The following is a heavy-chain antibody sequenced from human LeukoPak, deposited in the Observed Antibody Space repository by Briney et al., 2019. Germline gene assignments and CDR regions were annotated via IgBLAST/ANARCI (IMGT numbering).Heavy chain of an antibody. CDR1: GGSFSGNY. J-gene: IGHJ4*02. V-gene: IGHV4-34*01. Sequence: SETLSITCGVYGGSFSGNYWTWIRQSPGKGLEWIGEINHSGTTNYNPSVKSRVTISVDTSKNQFFLKLNSVTAADTAVYYCARGRGKVARLMDYWGQGTLVTVSS. CDR2: INHSGTT. D-gene: IGHD2-15*01. CDR3: ARGRGKVARLMDY.